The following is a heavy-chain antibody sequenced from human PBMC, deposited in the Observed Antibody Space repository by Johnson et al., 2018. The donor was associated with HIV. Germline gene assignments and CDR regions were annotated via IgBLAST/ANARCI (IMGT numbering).Heavy chain of an antibody. D-gene: IGHD6-13*01. Sequence: EQLVESGGGLVQPGGSLRLSCAASGFTFSSYDMHWVRQATGKGLEWVSAIGTAGDTYYSDSVKGRFTISRDNSKNTLYLQMNRLRAEDTAVYYCAKVGSGYSSSSWGQGTMVTVSS. CDR1: GFTFSSYD. CDR3: AKVGSGYSSSS. V-gene: IGHV3-13*01. CDR2: IGTAGDT. J-gene: IGHJ3*01.